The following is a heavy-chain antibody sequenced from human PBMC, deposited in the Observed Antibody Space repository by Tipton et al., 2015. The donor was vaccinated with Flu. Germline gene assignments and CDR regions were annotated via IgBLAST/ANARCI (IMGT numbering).Heavy chain of an antibody. D-gene: IGHD6-13*01. V-gene: IGHV1-2*02. CDR3: ARGRVAGPEAAALLVGDDAFDI. CDR1: GYTLTTYN. Sequence: QSGAEVKKPGASVKVSCKASGYTLTTYNMHWVRQAPGQGLEWMGWINPNSGDTNYAQKFQGRVTMTRDTSITTAYMELTRLTSDDTAVYYCARGRVAGPEAAALLVGDDAFDIWGQGTMVTVSS. J-gene: IGHJ3*02. CDR2: INPNSGDT.